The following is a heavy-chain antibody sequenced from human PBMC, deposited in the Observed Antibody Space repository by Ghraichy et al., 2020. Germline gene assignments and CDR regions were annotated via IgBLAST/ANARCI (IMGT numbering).Heavy chain of an antibody. V-gene: IGHV3-23*01. Sequence: GGSLRLSCAASGFTFSSYAMSWVRQAPGKGLEWVSAISGSGGSTYYADSVKGRFTISRDNSKNTLYLQMNSLRAEDTAVYYCAKVLSSGWYSDGGDYWGQGTLVTVSS. J-gene: IGHJ4*02. D-gene: IGHD6-19*01. CDR2: ISGSGGST. CDR1: GFTFSSYA. CDR3: AKVLSSGWYSDGGDY.